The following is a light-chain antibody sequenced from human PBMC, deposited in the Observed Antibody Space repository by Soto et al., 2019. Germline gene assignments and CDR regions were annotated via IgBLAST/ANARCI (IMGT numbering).Light chain of an antibody. Sequence: QTVVTQEPSLTVSPGGTVTLTCGSSTGAVTSGHYPYWFQQKPGQAPRTLIYDTSNEHSWTPARFSGSLLGGKAALTLSGAQPEDEAEYYRLLSYSGARGVFGGGTKLTVL. CDR2: DTS. V-gene: IGLV7-46*01. J-gene: IGLJ2*01. CDR3: LLSYSGARGV. CDR1: TGAVTSGHY.